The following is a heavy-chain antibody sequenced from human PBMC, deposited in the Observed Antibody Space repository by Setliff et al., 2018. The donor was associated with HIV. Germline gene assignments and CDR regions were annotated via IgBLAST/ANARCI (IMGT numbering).Heavy chain of an antibody. CDR3: AKDRGCSV. D-gene: IGHD2-15*01. V-gene: IGHV3-23*01. CDR1: GGSISSDN. Sequence: ETLSLTCAVSGGSISSDNWWTWVRQAPGKGLEWVSGVSGSGGFTSYADSVKGRFTISRHNSKNTLYLHMNSLGAEDTAVYYCAKDRGCSVWGQGTLVTVSS. J-gene: IGHJ4*02. CDR2: VSGSGGFT.